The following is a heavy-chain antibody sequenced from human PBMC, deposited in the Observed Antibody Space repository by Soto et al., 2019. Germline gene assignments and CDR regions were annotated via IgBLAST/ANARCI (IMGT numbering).Heavy chain of an antibody. Sequence: PGGSLRLSCAASGFTFSSYGIHWVRQAPGKGLEWVALISYDGSNKYYADSVKGRFTISRDNSKNTLYLQMNSLRVEDTAVYYCAKVGYCSGGYCWVFPAYWGRGTLVTVFS. CDR3: AKVGYCSGGYCWVFPAY. CDR1: GFTFSSYG. J-gene: IGHJ4*02. V-gene: IGHV3-30*18. D-gene: IGHD2-15*01. CDR2: ISYDGSNK.